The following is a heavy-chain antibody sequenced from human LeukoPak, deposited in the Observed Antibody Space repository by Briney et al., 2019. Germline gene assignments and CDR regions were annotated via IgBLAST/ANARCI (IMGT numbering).Heavy chain of an antibody. Sequence: GGSLRLSCAASGFTFSSYAMSWVRQAPGKGLEWVSAISGSGGSTYYADSVKGRFTISRDNSKNTLYLQMNSLRAEDTAVYYCARDPSNTSGWHAYFDYWGQGTLVTVSS. V-gene: IGHV3-23*01. J-gene: IGHJ4*02. CDR3: ARDPSNTSGWHAYFDY. D-gene: IGHD6-19*01. CDR2: ISGSGGST. CDR1: GFTFSSYA.